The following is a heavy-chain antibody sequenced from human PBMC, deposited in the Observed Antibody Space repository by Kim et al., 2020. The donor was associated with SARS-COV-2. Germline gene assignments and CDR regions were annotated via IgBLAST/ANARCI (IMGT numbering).Heavy chain of an antibody. CDR2: INYDGTSA. CDR3: VVDSYYYYGMDV. CDR1: GFTFSSFW. D-gene: IGHD2-21*01. Sequence: GGSLRLSCAASGFTFSSFWMHWVRQAPGKGLVWVARINYDGTSARHADSVKGRFTISRDNAKKTLYMEMNSLRAEDTAVYYCVVDSYYYYGMDVWGQGTTVSVSS. J-gene: IGHJ6*02. V-gene: IGHV3-74*01.